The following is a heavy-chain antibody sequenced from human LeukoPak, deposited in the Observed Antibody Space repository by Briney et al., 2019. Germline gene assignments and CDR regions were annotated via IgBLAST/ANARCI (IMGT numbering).Heavy chain of an antibody. CDR1: RFTFSSYG. J-gene: IGHJ4*02. Sequence: PGGSLRLSCAASRFTFSSYGMHWVRQTPGKGLEWVAFIRHDGSYQQYADSVKGRFTVFRDNFKDTVYLQMNSLRTEDTAVYYCAKNRDSSDYPRDFDYWGQGTLVTVSS. CDR3: AKNRDSSDYPRDFDY. CDR2: IRHDGSYQ. D-gene: IGHD3-22*01. V-gene: IGHV3-30*02.